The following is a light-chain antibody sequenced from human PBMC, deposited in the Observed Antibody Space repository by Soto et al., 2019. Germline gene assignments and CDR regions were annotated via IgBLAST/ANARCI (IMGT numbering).Light chain of an antibody. CDR2: GAS. Sequence: EIVMTQSPATLSVSPGERATLSCRASQSVANDLAWYQHKPGQAPRLLTHGASTRATGIPARFSGVGSGTDFTLTISRLEPEDFAVYYCQQYGSSLITFGQGTRLEI. CDR1: QSVAND. J-gene: IGKJ5*01. CDR3: QQYGSSLIT. V-gene: IGKV3-15*01.